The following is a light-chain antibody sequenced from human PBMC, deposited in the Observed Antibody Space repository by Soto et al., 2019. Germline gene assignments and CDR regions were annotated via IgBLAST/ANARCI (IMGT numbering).Light chain of an antibody. Sequence: QSALTQPASVSGSPGQSITISCTGTNSDVATYNLVSWYQHHPGKAPKLMIYEDSKRPSGVSNRFSGSKSGNTASLTISGLQAEDEANYYCCSYAGGTLHVIFGGGTKLTVL. J-gene: IGLJ2*01. V-gene: IGLV2-23*01. CDR2: EDS. CDR1: NSDVATYNL. CDR3: CSYAGGTLHVI.